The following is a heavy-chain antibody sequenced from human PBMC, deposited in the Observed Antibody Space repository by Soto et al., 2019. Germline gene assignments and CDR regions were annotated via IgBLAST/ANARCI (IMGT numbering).Heavy chain of an antibody. CDR3: ARAVIVLVPAAIPGWFDP. J-gene: IGHJ5*02. CDR2: ISAYNGNT. CDR1: GYTFTSYG. V-gene: IGHV1-18*01. Sequence: QVQLVQSGAEVKKPGASVKVSCKASGYTFTSYGISWVRQAPGQGLEWMGWISAYNGNTNYAQKLQGRVTMTTDTSTSTAYMELSSRRSDDTAVYYCARAVIVLVPAAIPGWFDPWGQGTLVTVSS. D-gene: IGHD2-2*01.